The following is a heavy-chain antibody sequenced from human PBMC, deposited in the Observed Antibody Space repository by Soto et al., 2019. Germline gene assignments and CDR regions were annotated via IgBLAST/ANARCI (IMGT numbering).Heavy chain of an antibody. CDR1: GFTFSSNS. V-gene: IGHV3-23*01. CDR3: AKQRADFGSGSDTFFLDN. D-gene: IGHD3-10*01. Sequence: EVQLLESGGGLVQPGGSLRISCLASGFTFSSNSMSWVGQAPGKGLEWVSAISGSGGTTFHADSVKGRFAVSRDNSNSTLYLEMDSLSAEDTAVYYCAKQRADFGSGSDTFFLDNWGRGTLVTVSS. J-gene: IGHJ4*02. CDR2: ISGSGGTT.